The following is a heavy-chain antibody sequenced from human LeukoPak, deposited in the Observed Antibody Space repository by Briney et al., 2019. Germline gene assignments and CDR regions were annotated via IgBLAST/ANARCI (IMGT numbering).Heavy chain of an antibody. CDR3: AKDLFPVVVTASPAEYFQH. V-gene: IGHV3-23*01. J-gene: IGHJ1*01. D-gene: IGHD2-21*02. Sequence: GGSLRLSCAASGFTFSSYAMSWVRQAPGKGLEWVSAISGSGGSTYYADSVKGRFTIFRDNSKNTLYLQMNSLRAEDTAVYYCAKDLFPVVVTASPAEYFQHWGQGTLVTVSS. CDR1: GFTFSSYA. CDR2: ISGSGGST.